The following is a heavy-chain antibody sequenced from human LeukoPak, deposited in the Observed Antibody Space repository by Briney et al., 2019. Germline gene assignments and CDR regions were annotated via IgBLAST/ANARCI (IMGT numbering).Heavy chain of an antibody. CDR3: ARDYSSGSYYGYADY. D-gene: IGHD3-10*01. Sequence: PSETLSLTCTVSGGSISSYYWSWIRQPAGKGLEWIGRIYTSGSTNYNPSLKSRVTMSVDTSKNQFSLKLSSVTAADTAVYYCARDYSSGSYYGYADYWGQGTLVTVSS. J-gene: IGHJ4*02. V-gene: IGHV4-4*07. CDR2: IYTSGST. CDR1: GGSISSYY.